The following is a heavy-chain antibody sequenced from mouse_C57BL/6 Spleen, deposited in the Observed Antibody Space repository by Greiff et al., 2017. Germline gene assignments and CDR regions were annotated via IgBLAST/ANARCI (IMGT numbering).Heavy chain of an antibody. D-gene: IGHD1-1*01. J-gene: IGHJ2*01. CDR2: IGGGGGNT. V-gene: IGHV5-9*01. Sequence: EVQVVESGGGLVKPGGSLKLSCAASGFTFSSYTMSWVRQTPEKRLEWVATIGGGGGNTYYPDSVKGRFTISRDNAKNTLYLQMSSLRSEDTALYYCARSHYYGSSPYYFDYWGQGTTLTVAS. CDR3: ARSHYYGSSPYYFDY. CDR1: GFTFSSYT.